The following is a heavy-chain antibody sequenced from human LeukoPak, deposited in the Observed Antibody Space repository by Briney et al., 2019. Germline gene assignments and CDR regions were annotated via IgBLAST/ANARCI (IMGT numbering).Heavy chain of an antibody. V-gene: IGHV4-59*01. Sequence: SETLSLTCTVSGGSINSDFWTWIRQPPGKGLEWVGDIYYRGTTYYNTTLKSRLTMSVDTSKNQFSLRLSSVTAADTAVYYCARDRTAYNGVAGGFDSWGQGTLVTVSS. J-gene: IGHJ4*02. CDR1: GGSINSDF. CDR2: IYYRGTT. D-gene: IGHD2-8*01. CDR3: ARDRTAYNGVAGGFDS.